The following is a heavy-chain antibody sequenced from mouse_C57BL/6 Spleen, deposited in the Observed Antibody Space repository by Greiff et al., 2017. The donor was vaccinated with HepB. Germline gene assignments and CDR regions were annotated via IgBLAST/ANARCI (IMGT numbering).Heavy chain of an antibody. CDR2: ISSGGDYI. D-gene: IGHD1-1*01. Sequence: EVKLVESGVGLVKPGGSLKLSCAASGFTFSSYAMSWVRQTPEKRLEWVAYISSGGDYIYYADTVKGRFTISRDNARNTLYLQMSSLKSEDTAMYYCTRDVITTVVEGYFDVWGTGTTVTVSS. V-gene: IGHV5-9-1*02. CDR1: GFTFSSYA. J-gene: IGHJ1*03. CDR3: TRDVITTVVEGYFDV.